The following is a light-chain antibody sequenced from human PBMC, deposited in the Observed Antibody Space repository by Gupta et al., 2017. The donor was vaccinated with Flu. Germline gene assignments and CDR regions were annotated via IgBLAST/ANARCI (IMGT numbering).Light chain of an antibody. J-gene: IGKJ4*01. CDR2: AAS. Sequence: SSSLSACRGDRVTNCCRESERVGVFLFWEQQKPGDAPKLIIDAASRVKSGIILRFSGRGSDIDFTLTSSRRQHEDFDNYYWQQSHSENTFGRGTKVEIK. CDR3: QQSHSENT. V-gene: IGKV1-39*01. CDR1: ERVGVF.